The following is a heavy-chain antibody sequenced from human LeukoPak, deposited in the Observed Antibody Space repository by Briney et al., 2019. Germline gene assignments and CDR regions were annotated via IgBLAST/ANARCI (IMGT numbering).Heavy chain of an antibody. Sequence: ASVKVSCKASGYTYTRCYMHWVRQAPGQGLEWMGWINPNSGGTNYAQKFQGRVTMTRDTSISTAYMELSRLRSDDTSVYYCARDLSVVVAATPLDPWGQGTLVTVSS. J-gene: IGHJ5*02. CDR1: GYTYTRCY. V-gene: IGHV1-2*02. D-gene: IGHD2-15*01. CDR3: ARDLSVVVAATPLDP. CDR2: INPNSGGT.